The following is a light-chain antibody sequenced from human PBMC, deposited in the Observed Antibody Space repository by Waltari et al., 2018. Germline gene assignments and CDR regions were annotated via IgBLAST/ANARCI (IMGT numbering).Light chain of an antibody. CDR3: QNHERLPAT. CDR2: AGS. J-gene: IGKJ1*01. Sequence: VLTQSPGTLSLSPGERATLSCRASQSISKYLVWYQQRPGHAPRRLIYAGSTRAAGIPDRFSGSGYGTDFTRTISRLEPEDFAMYYCQNHERLPATFGQGTKVEFK. CDR1: QSISKY. V-gene: IGKV3-20*01.